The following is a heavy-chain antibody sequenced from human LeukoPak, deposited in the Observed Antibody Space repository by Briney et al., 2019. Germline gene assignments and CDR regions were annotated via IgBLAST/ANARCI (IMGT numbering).Heavy chain of an antibody. CDR3: ASVSARPDYYFDS. CDR2: IYYSGST. CDR1: GYSISSSNW. J-gene: IGHJ4*02. D-gene: IGHD6-6*01. Sequence: SDTLSLTCAVSGYSISSSNWWGWIRQPPGKGLEWIGYIYYSGSTYYSSSLKGRVTMSIDTSKNQFSLKLSSVTAVDTAVYYCASVSARPDYYFDSWGQGTLVTVSS. V-gene: IGHV4-28*01.